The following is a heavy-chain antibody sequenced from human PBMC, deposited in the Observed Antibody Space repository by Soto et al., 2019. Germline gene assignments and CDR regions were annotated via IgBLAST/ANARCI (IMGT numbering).Heavy chain of an antibody. CDR2: VYYTGAT. J-gene: IGHJ4*02. Sequence: ASETLSLTCTHSNFSVLTSISYCAWIRQPPGKGLEWVGTVYYTGATYYNPSLQSRVTISIDTSKNQFTLNLNSVTAADTAVYYCARNWNLALVPAAYFDSWGQGTLVTVS. V-gene: IGHV4-39*01. CDR3: ARNWNLALVPAAYFDS. CDR1: NFSVLTSISY. D-gene: IGHD2-2*01.